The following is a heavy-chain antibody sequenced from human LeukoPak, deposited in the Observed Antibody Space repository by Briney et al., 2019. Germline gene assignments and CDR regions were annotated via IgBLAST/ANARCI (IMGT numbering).Heavy chain of an antibody. CDR2: ISYDGSNK. Sequence: GRSLRLSCAASGFTLSSYGMHWVRQAPGKGLEWVAVISYDGSNKYYADSVKGRFTITRDNSKNTLYLQMNSLRAEDTAVYYCAKVPAPYYYGSGSYFDYWGQGTLVTVSS. J-gene: IGHJ4*02. CDR3: AKVPAPYYYGSGSYFDY. D-gene: IGHD3-10*01. CDR1: GFTLSSYG. V-gene: IGHV3-30*18.